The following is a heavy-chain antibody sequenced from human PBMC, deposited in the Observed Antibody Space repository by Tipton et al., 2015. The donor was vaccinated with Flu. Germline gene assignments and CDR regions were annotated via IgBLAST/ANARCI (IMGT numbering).Heavy chain of an antibody. CDR1: GYTFTTYH. CDR3: ARRDYSNYVSDPKNWFDP. D-gene: IGHD4-11*01. Sequence: QLVQSGPEVKKPGASVKVSCKASGYTFTTYHLQWVRQVPGQGLEWMGIINPSSGGTVYAQKFQGRVTMTRDTSTSTVYMELSSLRSEDTAVYYCARRDYSNYVSDPKNWFDPWGQGTLVTVSS. J-gene: IGHJ5*02. V-gene: IGHV1-46*01. CDR2: INPSSGGT.